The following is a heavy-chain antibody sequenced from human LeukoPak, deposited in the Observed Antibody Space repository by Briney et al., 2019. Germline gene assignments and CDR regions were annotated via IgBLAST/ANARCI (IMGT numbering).Heavy chain of an antibody. V-gene: IGHV4-30-4*01. CDR1: GGSISSGDYY. CDR3: AREASSGWSGFDY. D-gene: IGHD6-19*01. CDR2: IYYSGST. Sequence: SETLSLTFTVSGGSISSGDYYWSWIRQPPGKGLEWIGYIYYSGSTYYNPSLKSRVTISVDTSKNQFSLKLSSVTAADTAVYYCAREASSGWSGFDYWGQGTLVTVSS. J-gene: IGHJ4*02.